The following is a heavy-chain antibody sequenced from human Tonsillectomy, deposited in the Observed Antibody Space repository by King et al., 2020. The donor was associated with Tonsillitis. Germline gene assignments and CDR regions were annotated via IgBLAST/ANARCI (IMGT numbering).Heavy chain of an antibody. CDR3: AKGERRPDYDFWSGYYSSPAYY. D-gene: IGHD3-3*01. J-gene: IGHJ4*02. Sequence: VQLVESGGGLVQPGGSLRLSCAASGFTFSSYAMSWVRQAPGKGLEWVSAISGSGGSTYYADSVKGRFTISRDNSKNTLYLQMNSLRAEDTAVYYCAKGERRPDYDFWSGYYSSPAYYWGQGTLVTVSS. V-gene: IGHV3-23*04. CDR1: GFTFSSYA. CDR2: ISGSGGST.